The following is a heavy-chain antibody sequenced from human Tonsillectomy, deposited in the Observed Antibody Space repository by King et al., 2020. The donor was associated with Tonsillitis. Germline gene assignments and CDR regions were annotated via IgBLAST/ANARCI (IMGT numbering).Heavy chain of an antibody. J-gene: IGHJ4*02. D-gene: IGHD6-19*01. Sequence: VQLVESGAEVKKPGASVKVSCKASGYTFTSYGISWVRRAPGQGLEWMGWISAYNGNTNYAQKLQGRVTMTTDTSTSTAYMELRSLRSDDTAVYYCAGPPSGWTEPYYFDYWGQGTLVTVSS. CDR1: GYTFTSYG. CDR3: AGPPSGWTEPYYFDY. V-gene: IGHV1-18*01. CDR2: ISAYNGNT.